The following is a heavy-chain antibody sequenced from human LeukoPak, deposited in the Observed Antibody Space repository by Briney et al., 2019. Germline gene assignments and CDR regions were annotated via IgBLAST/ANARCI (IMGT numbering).Heavy chain of an antibody. V-gene: IGHV3-53*01. CDR2: IYSGGST. CDR1: GFTFDDYG. CDR3: AREGESGYYGSGSYRY. J-gene: IGHJ4*02. Sequence: PGGSLRLSCAASGFTFDDYGMSWVRQAPGKGLEWVSVIYSGGSTYYADSVKGRFTISRDNSKNTLYLQMNSLRAEDTAVYYCAREGESGYYGSGSYRYWGQGTLVTVSS. D-gene: IGHD3-10*01.